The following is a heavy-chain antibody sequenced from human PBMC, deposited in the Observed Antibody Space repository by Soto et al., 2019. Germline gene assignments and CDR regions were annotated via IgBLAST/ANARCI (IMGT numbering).Heavy chain of an antibody. CDR3: ARVPNMPRAVIDCFDT. CDR2: IYYSGST. V-gene: IGHV4-30-4*01. CDR1: GGSISSGDYY. D-gene: IGHD3-16*02. Sequence: SETLSLTCTVSGGSISSGDYYWSWIRQPPGKGLEWIGYIYYSGSTYYNPSLKSRVTISVDTSKNQFSLKLSSVTAADTAVYYRARVPNMPRAVIDCFDTWGQGTLVTVSS. J-gene: IGHJ5*02.